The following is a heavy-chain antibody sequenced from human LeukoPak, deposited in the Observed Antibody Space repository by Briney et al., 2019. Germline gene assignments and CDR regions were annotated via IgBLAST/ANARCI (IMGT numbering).Heavy chain of an antibody. J-gene: IGHJ4*02. Sequence: GGSLRPSCAASGFTFSSYGMHWVRQAPGKGLEWVAFIRYDGSNKYYADSVKGRFTISRDNSKNTLYLQMNSLRAEDTAVYYCAKVRYSSGPDTYYFDYWGQGTLVTVSS. D-gene: IGHD6-19*01. V-gene: IGHV3-30*02. CDR1: GFTFSSYG. CDR3: AKVRYSSGPDTYYFDY. CDR2: IRYDGSNK.